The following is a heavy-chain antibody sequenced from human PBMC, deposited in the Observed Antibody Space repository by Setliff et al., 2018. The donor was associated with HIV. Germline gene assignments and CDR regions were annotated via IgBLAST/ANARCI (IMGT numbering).Heavy chain of an antibody. J-gene: IGHJ6*02. V-gene: IGHV1-18*01. CDR2: ISAYNGKT. Sequence: ASVKVSCKASGYTFSDYGISWVRQVPGQGLEWMGWISAYNGKTNSAQKVQGRVTMTTDTSTSTAYMELGSLISDDTAVYYCARTRKSYPPAYGLDVWGQGTTVTVSS. CDR1: GYTFSDYG. CDR3: ARTRKSYPPAYGLDV. D-gene: IGHD6-6*01.